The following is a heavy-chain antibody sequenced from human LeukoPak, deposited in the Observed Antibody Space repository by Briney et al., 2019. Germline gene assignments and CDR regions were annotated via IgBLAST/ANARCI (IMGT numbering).Heavy chain of an antibody. J-gene: IGHJ1*01. CDR1: GFSFSNYA. V-gene: IGHV3-23*01. CDR2: ITGSGGNR. D-gene: IGHD4-17*01. Sequence: GGSLRLSCAGSGFSFSNYAMIWVRQAPGKGLEWVSAITGSGGNRFYAGSVKGRFTISRDNSRNTLYLQMDSLRGDDTTVYYCAKDPNGDYIGAFDFQRWGQGTQVTVSS. CDR3: AKDPNGDYIGAFDFQR.